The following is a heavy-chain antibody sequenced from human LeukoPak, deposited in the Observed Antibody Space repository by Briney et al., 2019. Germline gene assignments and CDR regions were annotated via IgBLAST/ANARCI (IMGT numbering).Heavy chain of an antibody. CDR2: IKEDGSEK. Sequence: GGSLRLSCATSGFTFSNYWMSWVRRAPGKGLGWVANIKEDGSEKNYVDSVKGRFTVSRDNAKNSLYLQMNSLRGDDAAIYYCARDWGAASLWDYWGQGTLVTVSS. CDR3: ARDWGAASLWDY. J-gene: IGHJ4*02. CDR1: GFTFSNYW. D-gene: IGHD6-6*01. V-gene: IGHV3-7*05.